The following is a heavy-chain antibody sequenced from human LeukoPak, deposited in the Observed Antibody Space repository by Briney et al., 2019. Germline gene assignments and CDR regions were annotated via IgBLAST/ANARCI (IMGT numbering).Heavy chain of an antibody. J-gene: IGHJ5*01. CDR2: INPNSGGT. CDR1: GYTFTGYY. Sequence: GASVKVACKASGYTFTGYYIHWVRQPPGQGLGWMGWINPNSGGTNYAQKFRGWVTMTRDTSISTAYMELSRLTSDDTAVYYCARGRRDGYNSFDCWGQGTLVAVSS. CDR3: ARGRRDGYNSFDC. V-gene: IGHV1-2*04. D-gene: IGHD5-24*01.